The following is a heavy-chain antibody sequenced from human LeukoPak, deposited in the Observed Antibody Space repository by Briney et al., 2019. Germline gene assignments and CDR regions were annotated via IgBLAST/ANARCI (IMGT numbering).Heavy chain of an antibody. V-gene: IGHV3-30*18. CDR1: GFTFSSYG. J-gene: IGHJ4*02. D-gene: IGHD6-13*01. CDR3: AKDPRIEAAAPDY. Sequence: TGGSLRLSCAASGFTFSSYGMHWVRQAPGKGLEWVAVISYDGSNKYYTDSVKGRFTISRDNSKNTLYLQMNSLRTEDTAVYYCAKDPRIEAAAPDYWGQGTLVTVSS. CDR2: ISYDGSNK.